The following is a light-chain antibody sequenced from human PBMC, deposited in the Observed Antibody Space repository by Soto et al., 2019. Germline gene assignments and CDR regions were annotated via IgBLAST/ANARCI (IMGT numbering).Light chain of an antibody. CDR2: EVS. CDR1: SSDVGSYNF. Sequence: QSALTQPASVSGSPGQSITISCTGTSSDVGSYNFVSWYQQHPGKAPKLMIYEVSKRPSGVSNRFSGSKSGNTASLTISGLQAEDEADYYCCSCACSSTSEGYVFGTGTKLTVL. CDR3: CSCACSSTSEGYV. J-gene: IGLJ1*01. V-gene: IGLV2-23*02.